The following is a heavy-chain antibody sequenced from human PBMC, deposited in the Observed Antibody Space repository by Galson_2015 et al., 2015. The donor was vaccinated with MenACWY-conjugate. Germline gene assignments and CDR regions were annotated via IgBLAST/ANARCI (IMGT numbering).Heavy chain of an antibody. CDR3: ARHDRTAPVRSGVFDI. D-gene: IGHD5-18*01. V-gene: IGHV4-39*01. CDR1: GGSISSSSYY. CDR2: IYYSGST. Sequence: SETLSLTCTVSGGSISSSSYYWDWIRQPPGRGLEWIGTIYYSGSTYYNSSLKSRVTISVDTSQNQFSLNLSSVTAADTAMYHCARHDRTAPVRSGVFDIWGRGTMVTVSS. J-gene: IGHJ3*02.